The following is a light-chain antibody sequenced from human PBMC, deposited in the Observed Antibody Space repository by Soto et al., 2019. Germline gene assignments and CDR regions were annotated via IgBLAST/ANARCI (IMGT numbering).Light chain of an antibody. CDR2: GAS. Sequence: EVVMTQSPATLSVSPGERATLSCRASQSIGSHLAWYQQKPGQAPRLLIDGASTGATGIPARFSGSGSGTEFILPISSLQSEDFEIFYCQQYNDWPPTFGGGTRVEIK. CDR3: QQYNDWPPT. CDR1: QSIGSH. V-gene: IGKV3-15*01. J-gene: IGKJ4*01.